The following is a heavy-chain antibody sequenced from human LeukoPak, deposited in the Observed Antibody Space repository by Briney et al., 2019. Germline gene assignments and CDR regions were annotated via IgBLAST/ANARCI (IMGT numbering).Heavy chain of an antibody. D-gene: IGHD2-2*01. J-gene: IGHJ3*02. Sequence: GGSLRLSCAASGFTFSSYWMSWVRQAPGKGLEWVANIKQDGSEKYYVDSVKGRFTISRDNAKNSLYLQMNSLRAEDTAVYYCARDPADPNDAFDIWGQGTMVTVSS. V-gene: IGHV3-7*01. CDR3: ARDPADPNDAFDI. CDR2: IKQDGSEK. CDR1: GFTFSSYW.